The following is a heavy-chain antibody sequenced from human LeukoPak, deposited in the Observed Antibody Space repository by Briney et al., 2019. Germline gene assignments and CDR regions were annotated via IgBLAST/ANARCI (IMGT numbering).Heavy chain of an antibody. D-gene: IGHD2-2*02. CDR3: ARSGADRYCSSTSCYRRGYFDY. J-gene: IGHJ4*02. CDR1: GYTFTGYY. V-gene: IGHV1-2*02. CDR2: INPNSGGT. Sequence: ASVKVSCKASGYTFTGYYMHWLRQAPGQGLEWMGWINPNSGGTNYAQKFQGRVTMTRDTSISTAYMELSRLRSDDTAVYYCARSGADRYCSSTSCYRRGYFDYWGQGTLVTVSS.